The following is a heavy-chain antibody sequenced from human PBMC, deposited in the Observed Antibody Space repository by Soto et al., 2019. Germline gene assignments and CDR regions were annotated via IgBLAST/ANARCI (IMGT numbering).Heavy chain of an antibody. D-gene: IGHD1-1*01. V-gene: IGHV1-69*01. CDR3: ARALRRHNPGGQNWYNWFDP. J-gene: IGHJ5*02. CDR1: GGTFSSYA. Sequence: QVQLVQSGAEVKKPGSSVKVSCKASGGTFSSYAISWVRQAPGQGLEWMGGIIPIFGTANYAQKFQGRVTMTADESTSTAYRELSSLRSEDTAVYYCARALRRHNPGGQNWYNWFDPWGQGTLVTVSS. CDR2: IIPIFGTA.